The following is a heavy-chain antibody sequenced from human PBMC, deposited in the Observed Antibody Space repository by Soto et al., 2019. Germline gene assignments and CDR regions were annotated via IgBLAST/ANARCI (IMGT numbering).Heavy chain of an antibody. D-gene: IGHD2-15*01. V-gene: IGHV3-73*01. Sequence: GGSLRLSCAASGFTFSGSAMHWVRQASGKGLEWVGRIRSKGNNYATAYSASVKGRFTISRDDSKDTAYLQMNSLKTEDTAVYYCTGHGQLGYCTGGSCEEAFDIWGQGTMVTVSS. CDR3: TGHGQLGYCTGGSCEEAFDI. J-gene: IGHJ3*02. CDR1: GFTFSGSA. CDR2: IRSKGNNYAT.